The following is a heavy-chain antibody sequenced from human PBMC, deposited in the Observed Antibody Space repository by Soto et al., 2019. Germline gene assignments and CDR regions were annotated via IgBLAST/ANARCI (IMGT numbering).Heavy chain of an antibody. D-gene: IGHD4-17*01. Sequence: EVHRVESGGGLVQPGGSLRLSCAASGFPVSSNYMRWVRQAPGKGLEWVSVIYSGGRTYYADSVKGRFTISRHNSKNTLYLLMNSLRAEDTAVYYFARDFRPPYGVRYFDYWGQGTLVTVSS. V-gene: IGHV3-53*04. CDR1: GFPVSSNY. CDR2: IYSGGRT. J-gene: IGHJ4*02. CDR3: ARDFRPPYGVRYFDY.